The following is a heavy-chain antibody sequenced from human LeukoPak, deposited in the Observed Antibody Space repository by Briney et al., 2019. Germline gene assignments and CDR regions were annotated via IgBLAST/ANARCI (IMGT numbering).Heavy chain of an antibody. CDR2: IYYSGST. CDR3: ARGATAAGGTDY. J-gene: IGHJ4*02. CDR1: GGSISSGGYS. Sequence: SETLSLTCAVSGGSISSGGYSWSWIRQPPGKGLEWIGYIYYSGSTYYNPSLKSRVTISVDTSKNQFSLKLSSVTAADTAVYYCARGATAAGGTDYWGQGTLVTVSS. D-gene: IGHD6-13*01. V-gene: IGHV4-61*08.